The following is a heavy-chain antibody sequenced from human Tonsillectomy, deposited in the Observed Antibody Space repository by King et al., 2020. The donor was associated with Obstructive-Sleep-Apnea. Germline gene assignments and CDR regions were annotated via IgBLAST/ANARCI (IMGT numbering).Heavy chain of an antibody. CDR2: INPSGGRT. V-gene: IGHV1-46*03. J-gene: IGHJ6*02. CDR3: ARVLRKRIVATNYGMDV. Sequence: QLVQSGAEVKKPGASVKVSCKASGYTFTSYYMHWVRQAPGQGLDGMGIINPSGGRTSYAQKFQGRVTMTRDTSTSTVYMELSSLRSEDTAVSYCARVLRKRIVATNYGMDVWGQGTTVTVSS. CDR1: GYTFTSYY. D-gene: IGHD5-12*01.